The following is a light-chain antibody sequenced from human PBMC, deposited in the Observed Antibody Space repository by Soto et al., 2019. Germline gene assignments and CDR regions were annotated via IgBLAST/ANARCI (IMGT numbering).Light chain of an antibody. CDR2: DVS. J-gene: IGLJ1*01. CDR1: SSDVGSHDL. V-gene: IGLV2-14*02. CDR3: SSFTSTTTYV. Sequence: QSALTQPASVSGSPGHSIAISCTGTSSDVGSHDLVSWYQQQSGKVPKLIIYDVSSRPSGVSNRFSGSKSGNTASLTISGLQAEDEADYYCSSFTSTTTYVFGTGTKVTVL.